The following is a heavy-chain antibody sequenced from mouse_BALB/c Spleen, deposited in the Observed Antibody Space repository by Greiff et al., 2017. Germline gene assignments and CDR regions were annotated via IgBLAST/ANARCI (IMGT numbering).Heavy chain of an antibody. CDR1: GFTFSSYG. V-gene: IGHV5-6*02. J-gene: IGHJ4*01. CDR2: ISSGGSYT. Sequence: EVKVVESGGDLVKPGGSLKLSCAASGFTFSSYGMSWVRQTPDKRLEWVATISSGGSYTYYPDSVKGRFTISRDNAKNTLYLQMSSLKSEDTAMYYCARRGDYAMDYWGQGTSVTVSS. CDR3: ARRGDYAMDY.